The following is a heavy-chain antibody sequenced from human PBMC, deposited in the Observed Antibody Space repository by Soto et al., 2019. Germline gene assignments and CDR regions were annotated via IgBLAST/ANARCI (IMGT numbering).Heavy chain of an antibody. J-gene: IGHJ4*02. D-gene: IGHD3-3*01. Sequence: PGGSLRLACAASGFTFSSYSMQWVRQAPGKGLEWVAVISYDGRNKYYADSVKGRFTISRDNSKNTLYLQMNSLRAEDTAVYYCARDTHYEFLSGSPGPVDYSGPAPLVTLS. CDR3: ARDTHYEFLSGSPGPVDY. CDR1: GFTFSSYS. V-gene: IGHV3-30*04. CDR2: ISYDGRNK.